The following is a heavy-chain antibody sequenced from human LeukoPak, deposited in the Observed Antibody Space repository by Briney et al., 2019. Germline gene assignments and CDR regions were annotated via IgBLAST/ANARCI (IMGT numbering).Heavy chain of an antibody. Sequence: PGGSLRLSCAASGFTFSSYAMHWVRQAPGKGLEWVAVISYDGSNKYYADSVKGRFTISRDNSKNTLYLQMNSLRAEDTAVYYCAREGLTTVTYFFGYYMDVWGKGTTVTASS. CDR2: ISYDGSNK. CDR1: GFTFSSYA. V-gene: IGHV3-30*04. D-gene: IGHD4-11*01. J-gene: IGHJ6*03. CDR3: AREGLTTVTYFFGYYMDV.